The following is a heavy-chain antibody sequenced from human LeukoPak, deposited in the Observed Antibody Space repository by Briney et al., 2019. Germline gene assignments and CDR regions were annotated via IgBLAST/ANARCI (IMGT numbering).Heavy chain of an antibody. CDR2: ISYDGSNK. CDR3: AKDYYDSSGYRRDAFDI. J-gene: IGHJ3*02. D-gene: IGHD3-22*01. CDR1: GFTFISYG. Sequence: GRSLRLSCAASGFTFISYGMDWVRQAPGKGLEWVALISYDGSNKYYADSVKGRFTISRDNSKNTLYLQMNSLRAEDTAVYYCAKDYYDSSGYRRDAFDIWGQGTMVTVSS. V-gene: IGHV3-30*18.